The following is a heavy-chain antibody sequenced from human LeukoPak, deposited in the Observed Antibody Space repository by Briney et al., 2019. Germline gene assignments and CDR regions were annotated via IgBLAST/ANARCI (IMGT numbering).Heavy chain of an antibody. CDR1: GFTSSSYW. V-gene: IGHV3-7*01. CDR2: IKQDGSEK. CDR3: ARVTEQDAFDI. D-gene: IGHD1-26*01. Sequence: PGGSLRLSCAASGFTSSSYWMSWVRQAPGKGLEWVANIKQDGSEKYYVDSVKGRFTISRDNAKNSLYLQMNSLRAEDTAVYYCARVTEQDAFDIWGQGTMVTVSS. J-gene: IGHJ3*02.